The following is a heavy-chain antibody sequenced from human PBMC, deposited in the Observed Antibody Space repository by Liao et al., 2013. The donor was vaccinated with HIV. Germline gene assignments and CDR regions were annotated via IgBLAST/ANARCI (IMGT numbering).Heavy chain of an antibody. CDR1: GDSISNDY. D-gene: IGHD3-3*01. Sequence: QVQLQESGPGLVKPSETLSLTCSVSGDSISNDYWGWIRQSPGKGLEWIGHISHSGSTNYNPSLKSRVTISVDTSKNQFSLKLSSVTAADTAVYYCARVTGFLGLYYMDVWGKGTTVTVSS. CDR2: ISHSGST. J-gene: IGHJ6*03. V-gene: IGHV4-59*01. CDR3: ARVTGFLGLYYMDV.